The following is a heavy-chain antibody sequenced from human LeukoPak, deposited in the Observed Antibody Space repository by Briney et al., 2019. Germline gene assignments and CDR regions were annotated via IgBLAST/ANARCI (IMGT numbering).Heavy chain of an antibody. CDR2: TYYSGST. Sequence: PSETLSLTCTVSGGSISSYYWSWIRQPPGKGLEWIGYTYYSGSTNYNPSLKSRVTISVDTSKNQFSLKLSSVTAADTAVYYCARASRREYYFDYWGQGTLVTVSS. CDR3: ARASRREYYFDY. J-gene: IGHJ4*02. D-gene: IGHD3-10*01. CDR1: GGSISSYY. V-gene: IGHV4-59*01.